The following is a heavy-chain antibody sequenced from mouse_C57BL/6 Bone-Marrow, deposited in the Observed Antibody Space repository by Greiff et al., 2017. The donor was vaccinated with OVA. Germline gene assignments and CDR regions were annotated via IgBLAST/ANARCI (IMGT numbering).Heavy chain of an antibody. V-gene: IGHV1-59*01. CDR3: ARFGEGNYVGWDGAY. D-gene: IGHD2-1*01. CDR2: IDPSDSYT. CDR1: GYTFTSYW. J-gene: IGHJ3*01. Sequence: QVQLQQPGAELVRPGTSVKLSCKASGYTFTSYWMHWVKQRPGQGLEWIGVIDPSDSYTNYNQKFKGKATLTVDTSSSTAYMQLSSLTSEDSAVYYCARFGEGNYVGWDGAYWGQGTLVTVSA.